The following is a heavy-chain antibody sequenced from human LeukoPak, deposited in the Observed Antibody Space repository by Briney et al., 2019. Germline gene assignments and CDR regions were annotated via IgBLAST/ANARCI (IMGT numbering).Heavy chain of an antibody. CDR3: ARDVLRYFDWEASDDY. CDR2: IYHSGST. CDR1: GFTVSSNY. D-gene: IGHD3-9*01. V-gene: IGHV4-4*02. J-gene: IGHJ4*02. Sequence: GSLRLSCAASGFTVSSNYMSWVRQPPGKGLEWIGEIYHSGSTNYNPSLKSRVTISVDKSKNQFSLKLSSVTAADTAVYYCARDVLRYFDWEASDDYWGQGTLVTVSS.